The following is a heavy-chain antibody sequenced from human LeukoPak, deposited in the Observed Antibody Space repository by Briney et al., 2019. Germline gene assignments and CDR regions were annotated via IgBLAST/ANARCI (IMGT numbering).Heavy chain of an antibody. CDR1: GDSISSSNW. Sequence: PSETLSLTCTVSGDSISSSNWWTWVRQSPGRGLEWMGEIYHSGITSYNPSLRSRVTIIVDTSKNQFSLHLNSVTAAETGVYYCAKDLGPAVRRPYWGQGILVTVSS. CDR2: IYHSGIT. CDR3: AKDLGPAVRRPY. D-gene: IGHD6-6*01. J-gene: IGHJ4*02. V-gene: IGHV4-4*02.